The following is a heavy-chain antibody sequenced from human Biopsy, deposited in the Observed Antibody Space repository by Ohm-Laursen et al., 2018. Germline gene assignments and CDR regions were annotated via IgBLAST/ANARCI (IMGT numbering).Heavy chain of an antibody. V-gene: IGHV4-59*07. CDR2: IYFTGRT. J-gene: IGHJ4*02. CDR3: ARDDAVTVIRGLYY. CDR1: GGPIDSYY. D-gene: IGHD2-21*02. Sequence: SDTPSLTCTVSGGPIDSYYWSWIRQPPGKALEWIGYIYFTGRTSYNPSLKSRVTMSVNTSKKQFSLRLSSVTAEDTAVYYCARDDAVTVIRGLYYWGQGALVTVSS.